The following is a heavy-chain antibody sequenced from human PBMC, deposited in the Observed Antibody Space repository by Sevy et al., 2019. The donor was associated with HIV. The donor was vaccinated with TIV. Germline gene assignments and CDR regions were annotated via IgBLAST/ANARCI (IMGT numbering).Heavy chain of an antibody. J-gene: IGHJ3*02. D-gene: IGHD4-17*01. CDR3: ARVTVPPPVGFRDI. V-gene: IGHV3-7*01. CDR2: IKQDGSEK. CDR1: GFTFSSYW. Sequence: GGSLRLSCAASGFTFSSYWMSWVRQAPGKGLEWVANIKQDGSEKYYVDSVKGRFTISRDNAKNSLYLQMNSLRAEDTAVYYCARVTVPPPVGFRDIWGQGTMVTVSS.